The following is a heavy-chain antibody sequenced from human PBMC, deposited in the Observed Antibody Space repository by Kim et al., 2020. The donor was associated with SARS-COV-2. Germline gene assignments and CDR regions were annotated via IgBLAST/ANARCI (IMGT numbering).Heavy chain of an antibody. D-gene: IGHD2-2*01. V-gene: IGHV3-48*03. CDR1: GFTFSSYE. CDR3: ARDLLPSSIHNYYYYGMDV. CDR2: ISSSGSTI. J-gene: IGHJ6*02. Sequence: GGSLRLSCAASGFTFSSYEMNWVRQAPGKGLEWVSYISSSGSTIYYADSVKGRFTISRDNAKNSLYLQMNSLRAEDTAVYYCARDLLPSSIHNYYYYGMDVWGQGTTVTVSS.